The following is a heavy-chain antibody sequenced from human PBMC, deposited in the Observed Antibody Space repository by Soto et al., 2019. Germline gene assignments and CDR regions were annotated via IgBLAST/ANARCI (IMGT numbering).Heavy chain of an antibody. CDR1: GFTFSSYT. J-gene: IGHJ4*02. CDR2: ISGSGGST. V-gene: IGHV3-23*01. D-gene: IGHD2-2*01. Sequence: EVQLLESGGGLVQPGGSLRLSCAASGFTFSSYTMSWVRQAPGKGLEWVSAISGSGGSTYYADSVKGRFTISRDNSKNTLYLQMNSLRAEDTAVYYCAKGIDIVVVPAAPDFDYWGQGTLVTVSS. CDR3: AKGIDIVVVPAAPDFDY.